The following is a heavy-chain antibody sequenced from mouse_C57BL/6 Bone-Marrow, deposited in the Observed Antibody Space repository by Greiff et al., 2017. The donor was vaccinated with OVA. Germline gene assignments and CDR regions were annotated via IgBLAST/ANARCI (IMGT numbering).Heavy chain of an antibody. V-gene: IGHV14-4*01. D-gene: IGHD1-1*01. CDR3: TTLYGSSLYFDY. Sequence: EVKLVESGAELVRPGASVKLSCTASGFNIKDDYMHWVKQRPEQGLEWIGWIDPENGDTEYASKFQGKATITADTSSNTAYLQLSSLTSEDTAVYYCTTLYGSSLYFDYWGQGTTLTVSS. CDR1: GFNIKDDY. CDR2: IDPENGDT. J-gene: IGHJ2*01.